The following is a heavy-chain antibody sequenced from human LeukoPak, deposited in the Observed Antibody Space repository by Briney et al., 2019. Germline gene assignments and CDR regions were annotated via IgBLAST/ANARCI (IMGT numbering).Heavy chain of an antibody. D-gene: IGHD2/OR15-2a*01. CDR2: ISYDGSNK. CDR1: GFTFSSHA. J-gene: IGHJ4*02. V-gene: IGHV3-30*04. CDR3: AKDHLSMNY. Sequence: AGGSLRLSCAASGFTFSSHAMHWVRQAPGKGLEWVAVISYDGSNKYYADSVKGRFTISRDNSKNTLYLQMNSLRAEDTAVYYCAKDHLSMNYWGQGTLVTVSS.